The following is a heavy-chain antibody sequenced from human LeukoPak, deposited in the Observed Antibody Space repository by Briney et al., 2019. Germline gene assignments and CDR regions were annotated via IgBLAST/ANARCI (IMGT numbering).Heavy chain of an antibody. D-gene: IGHD4-17*01. CDR3: ASILTVTPDFDY. V-gene: IGHV4-39*01. CDR2: IYYSGST. CDR1: GGSISSSSYY. J-gene: IGHJ4*02. Sequence: SETLSLTCTVSGGSISSSSYYWGWIRQPPGKGLEWIGSIYYSGSTYYNPSLKSRVTISVDTSKNQFSLKLSSVTAADTAVYYCASILTVTPDFDYWGQGTLVTVSS.